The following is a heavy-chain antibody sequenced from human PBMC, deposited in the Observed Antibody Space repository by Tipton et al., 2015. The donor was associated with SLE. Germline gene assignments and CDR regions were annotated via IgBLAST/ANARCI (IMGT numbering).Heavy chain of an antibody. Sequence: TLSLTCTVSGASISTNSYSWGWIRQPPGKGPEWIGNLYYSGDTYFNPSLKSRVTMSMDTSRNQFSLNLNSVTAADTAVYYCVRHRYTYGYEDYWGQGTLVTVSS. CDR2: LYYSGDT. D-gene: IGHD5-18*01. V-gene: IGHV4-39*07. J-gene: IGHJ4*02. CDR1: GASISTNSYS. CDR3: VRHRYTYGYEDY.